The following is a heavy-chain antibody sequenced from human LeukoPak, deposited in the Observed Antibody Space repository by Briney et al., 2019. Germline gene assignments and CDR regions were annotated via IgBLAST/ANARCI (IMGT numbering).Heavy chain of an antibody. CDR2: IYTSGST. J-gene: IGHJ4*02. CDR3: ARVARSMSSSSEDS. D-gene: IGHD6-13*01. CDR1: GGSISTGSYY. V-gene: IGHV4-61*02. Sequence: SETLSLACTVSGGSISTGSYYWNWIRQPAGKGLEWIGRIYTSGSTNYNPSLKSRVTLSVDTSKNQFSLKLNSVTAADTAVYYCARVARSMSSSSEDSWGQGTLVTVSS.